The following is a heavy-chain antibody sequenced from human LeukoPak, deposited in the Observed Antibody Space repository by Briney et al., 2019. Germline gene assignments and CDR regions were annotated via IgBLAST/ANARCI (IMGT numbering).Heavy chain of an antibody. J-gene: IGHJ4*02. CDR3: ARVYGAFDY. CDR1: GYTFSSYD. D-gene: IGHD2-8*01. V-gene: IGHV1-18*01. CDR2: INPNSGGT. Sequence: ASVKVSCKASGYTFSSYDISWVRQAPGQGLEWMGWINPNSGGTNYAQKLQDRVTMTTDTSTSTGYMELRSLRSDDTAVYYCARVYGAFDYWGQGSLVTVSS.